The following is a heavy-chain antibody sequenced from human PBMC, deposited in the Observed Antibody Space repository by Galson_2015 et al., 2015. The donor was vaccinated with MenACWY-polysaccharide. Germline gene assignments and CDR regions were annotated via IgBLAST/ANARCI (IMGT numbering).Heavy chain of an antibody. D-gene: IGHD1-1*01. Sequence: PALDRPTQTLALPCAFSGFSLPSRPMGVGCIRQPPGAAPECLAVIYWDDDKRYSPSLRSRLSITKDTSKNEVVLIMTNMDPLDPATYYCAHRRGGNTWNSGYFDFWGQGALVTVSS. J-gene: IGHJ4*02. CDR3: AHRRGGNTWNSGYFDF. CDR2: IYWDDDK. CDR1: GFSLPSRPMG. V-gene: IGHV2-5*08.